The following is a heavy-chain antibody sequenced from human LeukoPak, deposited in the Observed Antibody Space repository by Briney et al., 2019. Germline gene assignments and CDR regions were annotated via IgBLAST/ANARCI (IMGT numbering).Heavy chain of an antibody. J-gene: IGHJ5*02. CDR3: ARGNSGSYSQDWFDP. D-gene: IGHD1-26*01. CDR1: GFTFSSYW. V-gene: IGHV3-7*03. CDR2: IKQDGSEK. Sequence: GGSLRLSCAASGFTFSSYWMSWVRQAPGKGLEWVANIKQDGSEKYYVDSVKGRFTVSRDNAKNSLYLQMNSLRDDDMALYYCARGNSGSYSQDWFDPWGQGTLVTVSS.